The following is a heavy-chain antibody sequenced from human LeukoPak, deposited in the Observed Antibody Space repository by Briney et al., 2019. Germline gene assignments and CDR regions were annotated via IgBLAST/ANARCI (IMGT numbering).Heavy chain of an antibody. CDR1: GFSPRTTGVG. Sequence: SGPTLVKPTQTLTLTCTFSGFSPRTTGVGVGWIRQPPGKALEWLALIYWDDDKRYSPSLKRRLTITKDTSKNQVVLTMTNMDPMDKATYYCAHSQNYYESSGYYSSFDYWGQGTLVTVSS. V-gene: IGHV2-5*02. J-gene: IGHJ4*02. CDR3: AHSQNYYESSGYYSSFDY. CDR2: IYWDDDK. D-gene: IGHD3-22*01.